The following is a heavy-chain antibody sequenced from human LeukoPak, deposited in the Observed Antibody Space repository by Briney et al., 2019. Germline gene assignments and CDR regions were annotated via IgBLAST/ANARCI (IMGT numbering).Heavy chain of an antibody. V-gene: IGHV1-69*13. CDR1: GGTFSSYA. CDR2: IIPIFGTA. Sequence: SVKVSCKASGGTFSSYAISWVRQAPGQGLEWMGGIIPIFGTANYAQKFQGRVTITADESTSTAYMELSSLRSEDTAVYYCARALERDYDILTGYFWGQGTLVTVSS. J-gene: IGHJ4*02. D-gene: IGHD3-9*01. CDR3: ARALERDYDILTGYF.